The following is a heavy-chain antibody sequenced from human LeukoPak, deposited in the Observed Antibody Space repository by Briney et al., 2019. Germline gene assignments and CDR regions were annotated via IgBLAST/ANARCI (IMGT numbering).Heavy chain of an antibody. CDR2: IWYDGSNK. CDR1: GLTFNNYG. J-gene: IGHJ3*02. V-gene: IGHV3-33*08. Sequence: GGSLRLSCEASGLTFNNYGMHWVRQAPGKGLEWVAVIWYDGSNKYYADSVKGRFTISRDNSKNTLYLQMNSLRAEDTAVYYCAREGVTTVTTGDAFDIWGQGTMVTVSS. D-gene: IGHD4-17*01. CDR3: AREGVTTVTTGDAFDI.